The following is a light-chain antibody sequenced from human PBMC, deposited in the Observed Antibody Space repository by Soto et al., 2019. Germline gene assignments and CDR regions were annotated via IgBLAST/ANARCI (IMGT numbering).Light chain of an antibody. V-gene: IGKV3-15*01. J-gene: IGKJ2*01. CDR2: GAS. CDR3: QQYNNWPPLYT. Sequence: EIVMTQSPATLSVSPGERATLSCRASQSVSSNLAWYQQKPGQAPRLLIYGASTRATGIPARFSGSGSGTSFTLTISCLQSEDFAFYYCQQYNNWPPLYTFGQGTMLEIK. CDR1: QSVSSN.